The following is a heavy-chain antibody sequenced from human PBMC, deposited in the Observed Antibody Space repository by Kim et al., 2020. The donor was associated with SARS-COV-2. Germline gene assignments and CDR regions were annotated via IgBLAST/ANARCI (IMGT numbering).Heavy chain of an antibody. CDR1: GFTFSSYA. J-gene: IGHJ3*02. D-gene: IGHD4-17*01. CDR2: ISGSGGST. Sequence: GGSLRLSCAASGFTFSSYAMSWVRQAPGKGLEWVSAISGSGGSTYYADSVKGRFTISRDNSKNTLYLQMNSLRAEDTAVYYCARTAPQMTTVTENAFDIWGQGTMVTVSS. CDR3: ARTAPQMTTVTENAFDI. V-gene: IGHV3-23*01.